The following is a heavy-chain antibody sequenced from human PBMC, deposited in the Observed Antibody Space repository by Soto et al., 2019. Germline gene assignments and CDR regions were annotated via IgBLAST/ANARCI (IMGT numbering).Heavy chain of an antibody. CDR3: ARSRVSTPRLEDPFDI. CDR1: GYSFTTYW. D-gene: IGHD5-12*01. Sequence: PVVFLKISCKGSGYSFTTYWLAWVRKMPWKGLEYMGIIYPGDSDSRYSPAFQGQVTISADKSINTAYLQWTSLKASDTAIYYCARSRVSTPRLEDPFDIWGQGTRVTVSS. V-gene: IGHV5-51*01. J-gene: IGHJ3*02. CDR2: IYPGDSDS.